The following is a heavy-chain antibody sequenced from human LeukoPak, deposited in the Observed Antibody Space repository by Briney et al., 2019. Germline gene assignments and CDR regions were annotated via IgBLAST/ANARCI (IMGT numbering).Heavy chain of an antibody. CDR1: GFTFSSYA. CDR3: ARVRWPRVVAPAKDY. V-gene: IGHV3-30*01. CDR2: ISYDGSNK. Sequence: PGGSLRLSCAASGFTFSSYAMHWVRQAPGKGLEWVAVISYDGSNKYYADSVKGRFTISRDNSKNTLYLQMNSLRAEDTAVYYCARVRWPRVVAPAKDYWGQGTLVTVSS. J-gene: IGHJ4*02. D-gene: IGHD2-2*01.